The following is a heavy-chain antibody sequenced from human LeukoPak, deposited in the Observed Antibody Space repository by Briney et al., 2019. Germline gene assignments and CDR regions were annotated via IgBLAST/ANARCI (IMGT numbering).Heavy chain of an antibody. Sequence: GGSLRLSCAVSGITLSNYGMSWVRQAPGKGLGWVAGISDSGGNTNYADSVKGRFTISRDNPKNTLYLQMNSLRAEDTAVYFCAKRGVVIRVILVGFHKEAYYFDSWGQEALVTVSS. J-gene: IGHJ4*02. CDR2: ISDSGGNT. CDR1: GITLSNYG. D-gene: IGHD3-22*01. CDR3: AKRGVVIRVILVGFHKEAYYFDS. V-gene: IGHV3-23*01.